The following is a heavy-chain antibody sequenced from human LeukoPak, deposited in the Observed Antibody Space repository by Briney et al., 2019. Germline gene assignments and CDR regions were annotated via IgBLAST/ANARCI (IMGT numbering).Heavy chain of an antibody. J-gene: IGHJ4*02. CDR2: ISSSSSYI. CDR1: GFTFSSYS. D-gene: IGHD2-15*01. V-gene: IGHV3-21*01. Sequence: PGGSLRLSCAASGFTFSSYSMNWVRQAPGKGLEWVSSISSSSSYIYCADSVKGRFTISRDNAKNSLYLQMNSLRAEDTAVYYCARETKGYCSGGSCRHFDYWGQGTLVTVSS. CDR3: ARETKGYCSGGSCRHFDY.